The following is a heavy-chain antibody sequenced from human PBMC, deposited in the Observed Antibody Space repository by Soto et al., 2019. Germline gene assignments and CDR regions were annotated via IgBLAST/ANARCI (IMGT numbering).Heavy chain of an antibody. CDR1: GFPFSRCA. V-gene: IGHV3-23*01. J-gene: IGHJ4*02. D-gene: IGHD6-19*01. Sequence: EVQLLESGGGLVQPGGSLRLSCAASGFPFSRCAMNWVRQAPGKGLEWVSTISHSDHSTYYADSVKGRFTVSRDNSENTHYLQMNSLRAEDTAIYYCAKRGGDSGWGDFDSWGQGTLVTVSS. CDR3: AKRGGDSGWGDFDS. CDR2: ISHSDHST.